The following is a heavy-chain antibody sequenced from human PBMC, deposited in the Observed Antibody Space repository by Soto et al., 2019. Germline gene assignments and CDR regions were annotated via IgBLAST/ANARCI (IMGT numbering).Heavy chain of an antibody. V-gene: IGHV3-30*18. CDR3: AKDLDSSVSAAAQTTDY. CDR1: GFTFSSYG. D-gene: IGHD6-13*01. CDR2: ISYDGSNK. Sequence: QVQLVESGGGVVQPGRSLRLSCAASGFTFSSYGMHWVRQAPGKGLEWVAVISYDGSNKYYADSVKGRFTISRDNSKNPLYLQMNSLRAEDTAVYYCAKDLDSSVSAAAQTTDYWGQGTLVTVSS. J-gene: IGHJ4*02.